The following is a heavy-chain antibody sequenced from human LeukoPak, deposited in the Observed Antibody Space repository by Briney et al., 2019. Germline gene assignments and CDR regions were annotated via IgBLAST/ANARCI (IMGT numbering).Heavy chain of an antibody. CDR3: ARWSYDY. J-gene: IGHJ4*02. V-gene: IGHV3-66*01. CDR2: IYSGGST. CDR1: GLSFSSNG. Sequence: GGSLRLSCAASGLSFSSNGMSWVRQAPGKGLEWVSVIYSGGSTYYADSVKGRFTISRDNSKNTLYLQMNSLRAEDTAVYYCARWSYDYWGQGTLVTVSS.